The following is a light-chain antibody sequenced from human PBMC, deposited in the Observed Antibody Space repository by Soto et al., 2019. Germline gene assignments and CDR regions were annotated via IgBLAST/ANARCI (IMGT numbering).Light chain of an antibody. CDR3: TSDTNRITXEYV. Sequence: QSFVSQPASVSGSPGQSITISCTGTSSDVCGYNSFSWYQQHPGKSPKLMIYEVSNRRSGVSNHFSGSKSGNTASLTICGLQTEDDADYYCTSDTNRITXEYVVGTGTKVXV. J-gene: IGLJ1*01. V-gene: IGLV2-14*01. CDR1: SSDVCGYNS. CDR2: EVS.